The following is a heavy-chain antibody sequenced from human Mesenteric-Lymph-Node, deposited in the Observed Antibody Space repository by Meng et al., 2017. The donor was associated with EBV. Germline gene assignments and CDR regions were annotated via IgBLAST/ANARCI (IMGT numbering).Heavy chain of an antibody. Sequence: QVQLQQWGAGLLKPAETLSLTCAVYGGSFSGYYWSWIRQSPGKGLEWIGEINHSGSTNYNPSLKSRVSISLDTSDNQFSLKLHSVTAADTAVYHCARFQRFGDFDWGQGTLVTVSS. CDR2: INHSGST. J-gene: IGHJ4*02. D-gene: IGHD3-10*01. CDR3: ARFQRFGDFD. CDR1: GGSFSGYY. V-gene: IGHV4-34*01.